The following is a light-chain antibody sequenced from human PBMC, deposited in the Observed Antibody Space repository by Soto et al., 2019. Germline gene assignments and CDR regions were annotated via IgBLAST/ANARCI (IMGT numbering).Light chain of an antibody. CDR3: QQSYSTPQVT. CDR1: QSISSY. V-gene: IGKV1-39*01. J-gene: IGKJ4*01. Sequence: DIQMTQSPSSLSASVGDRVTITCRASQSISSYLNWYQQKPGKAPKLLIYAESSLQSGVPSRFSGCGSGTDFTLTISSLQPEDFATYYCQQSYSTPQVTFGGGTKVEIK. CDR2: AES.